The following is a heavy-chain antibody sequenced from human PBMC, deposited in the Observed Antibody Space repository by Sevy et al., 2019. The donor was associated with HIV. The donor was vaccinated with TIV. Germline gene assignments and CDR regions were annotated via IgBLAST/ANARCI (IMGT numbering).Heavy chain of an antibody. CDR3: ATEGSSTGDYVLGY. V-gene: IGHV3-74*01. CDR2: INSDGSST. Sequence: GGSLRLSCAASGFTFSSYWMHWVRQAPGKGLVWVSRINSDGSSTIYADSVKGRFTISRDNAKNTVYLQMNSLRAEETAVYYCATEGSSTGDYVLGYWGQGTLVTVSS. J-gene: IGHJ4*02. D-gene: IGHD4-17*01. CDR1: GFTFSSYW.